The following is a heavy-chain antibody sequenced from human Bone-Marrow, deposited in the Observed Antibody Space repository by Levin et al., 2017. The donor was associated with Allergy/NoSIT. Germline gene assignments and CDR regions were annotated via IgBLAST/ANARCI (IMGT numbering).Heavy chain of an antibody. D-gene: IGHD2-15*01. Sequence: KPGESLKISCKGSGYRFINYWIGWVRQMPGKGLEWMGIIYPGDSDTRYSPSFQGLVTVSVDNSISTAYLQWGSLAASDTAMYYCVRLQGGRTDYYYFYMDVWGKGTTVTVSS. J-gene: IGHJ6*03. CDR2: IYPGDSDT. CDR1: GYRFINYW. CDR3: VRLQGGRTDYYYFYMDV. V-gene: IGHV5-51*01.